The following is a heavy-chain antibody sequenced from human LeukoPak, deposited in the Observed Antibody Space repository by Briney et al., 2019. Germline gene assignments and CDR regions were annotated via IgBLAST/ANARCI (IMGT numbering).Heavy chain of an antibody. J-gene: IGHJ6*02. CDR2: VYHSGGT. CDR3: ARGSLRGYSYYGMDV. V-gene: IGHV4-4*02. CDR1: GGSISSNNW. D-gene: IGHD5-18*01. Sequence: TSGTLSLTCAVSGGSISSNNWWSWVRQPPGKGLEWIGEVYHSGGTNYNPSLMSRVTISVDKSKNHFSLRLDSVTAADTAVYLCARGSLRGYSYYGMDVWGQGTTVTVSS.